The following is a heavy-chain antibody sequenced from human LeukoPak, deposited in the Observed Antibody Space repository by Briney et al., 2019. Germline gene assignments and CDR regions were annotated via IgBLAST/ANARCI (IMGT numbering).Heavy chain of an antibody. CDR2: TYYRSKWYN. CDR3: ARAVVMIPFYYYYGMDV. V-gene: IGHV6-1*01. CDR1: GDSVSSNSAA. D-gene: IGHD3-22*01. J-gene: IGHJ6*02. Sequence: SQTLSLTFAISGDSVSSNSAAWTWIRQSPSRGLEWLGRTYYRSKWYNDYAVSVKSRITVNPDTSKNQFSLQLNSVTPEDTAVYYCARAVVMIPFYYYYGMDVWGQGTTVTVSS.